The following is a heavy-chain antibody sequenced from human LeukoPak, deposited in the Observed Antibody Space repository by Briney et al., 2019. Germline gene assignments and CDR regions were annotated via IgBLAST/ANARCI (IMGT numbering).Heavy chain of an antibody. D-gene: IGHD6-19*01. Sequence: PGGSLRLSCAASGFTFESYTIHWVRQAPGKGLEWVALVSYGGSNKYYIDSVKGRFTISRDNSKNTLYLQMNSLRPEDTAVYYCASGLSWLVRGDYYYYGMDVWGQGTTVTVSS. CDR2: VSYGGSNK. CDR1: GFTFESYT. J-gene: IGHJ6*02. CDR3: ASGLSWLVRGDYYYYGMDV. V-gene: IGHV3-30-3*01.